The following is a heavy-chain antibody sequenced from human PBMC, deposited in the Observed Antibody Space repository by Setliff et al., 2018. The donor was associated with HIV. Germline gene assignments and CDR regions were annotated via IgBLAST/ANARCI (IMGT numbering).Heavy chain of an antibody. V-gene: IGHV4-4*07. Sequence: SETLSLTCTVSAASIRNSYWTWIRQPAGKGLEWIGRIYPSGTINYNPSLKTRVTMSVDTSQSRFSLELTSVTAADTAVYYCARPSFGIGGGANFDSWGRGTLVTVSS. CDR2: IYPSGTI. CDR1: AASIRNSY. D-gene: IGHD3-3*01. J-gene: IGHJ4*02. CDR3: ARPSFGIGGGANFDS.